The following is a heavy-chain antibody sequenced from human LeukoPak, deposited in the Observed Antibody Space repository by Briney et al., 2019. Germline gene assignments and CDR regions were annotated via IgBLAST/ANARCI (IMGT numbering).Heavy chain of an antibody. J-gene: IGHJ4*02. CDR3: ARGGDDYVWGSYRYSYFDY. D-gene: IGHD3-16*02. CDR2: ISSSSSYI. CDR1: GFTISSYS. V-gene: IGHV3-21*01. Sequence: GGSLRLSCAASGFTISSYSMNWVRQAPGKGLEWVSSISSSSSYIYYADSVKGRFTISRDNAKNSLYLQMNSLRAEDTAVYYCARGGDDYVWGSYRYSYFDYWGQGTLVTVSS.